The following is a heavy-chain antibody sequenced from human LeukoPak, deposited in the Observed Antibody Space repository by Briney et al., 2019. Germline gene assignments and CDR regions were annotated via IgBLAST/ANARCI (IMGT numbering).Heavy chain of an antibody. J-gene: IGHJ4*02. V-gene: IGHV4-31*03. Sequence: SETLSLTCTVSGGSISSGGYYWSWIRQHPGKGLEWIGYIYYSGSTYYNPSLKSRVTISVYTSKNQFSLKLSSVTAADTAVYYCARDYYDSSGYYLDYWGQGILVTVSS. CDR3: ARDYYDSSGYYLDY. D-gene: IGHD3-22*01. CDR1: GGSISSGGYY. CDR2: IYYSGST.